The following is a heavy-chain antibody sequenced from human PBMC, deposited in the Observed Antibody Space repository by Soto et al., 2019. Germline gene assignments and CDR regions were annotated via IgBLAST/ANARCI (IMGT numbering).Heavy chain of an antibody. J-gene: IGHJ3*02. D-gene: IGHD3-22*01. CDR2: IYYSGST. CDR3: ARDYYDSSGYWLRAFDI. Sequence: PSETLSLTCTVSGVSISSYYWIWIRQPPGKGLEWIGYIYYSGSTNYNPSLKSRVTISVDTSKNQFSLKLSSVTAADTAVYYCARDYYDSSGYWLRAFDIWGQGTMVTVSS. V-gene: IGHV4-59*01. CDR1: GVSISSYY.